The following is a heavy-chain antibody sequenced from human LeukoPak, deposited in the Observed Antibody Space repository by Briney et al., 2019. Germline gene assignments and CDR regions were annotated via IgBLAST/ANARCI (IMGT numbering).Heavy chain of an antibody. Sequence: GGSLRLSCAASGFTFSSYAMSWVRQAPGKGLEWVSAISGSGGSTYYADSVKGRFTISRDNSKNTLYLQMNSLRAEDTAVYYCAKDAPMYCYDSSGYADEGDYWGQGTLVTVSS. CDR3: AKDAPMYCYDSSGYADEGDY. CDR2: ISGSGGST. D-gene: IGHD3-22*01. V-gene: IGHV3-23*01. CDR1: GFTFSSYA. J-gene: IGHJ4*02.